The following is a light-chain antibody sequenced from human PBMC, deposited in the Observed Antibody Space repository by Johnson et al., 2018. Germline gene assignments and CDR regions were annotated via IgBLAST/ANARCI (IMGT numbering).Light chain of an antibody. CDR1: SSNIGNNY. J-gene: IGLJ1*01. CDR3: GTWDSSLSAGNV. V-gene: IGLV1-51*02. CDR2: ENN. Sequence: QSVLTQPPSVSAAPGQKVTISCSGSSSNIGNNYVSWYQQLPGTAPKLLIYENNKRPSGIPDRFSGSKSGTSATLAITGLQTGDEADYYCGTWDSSLSAGNVSGTGTKVTVL.